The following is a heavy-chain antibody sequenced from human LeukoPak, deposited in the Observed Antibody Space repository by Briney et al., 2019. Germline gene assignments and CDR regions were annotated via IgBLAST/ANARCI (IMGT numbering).Heavy chain of an antibody. V-gene: IGHV3-30*03. Sequence: PGRSLRLSCAASGFTFSSYGMHWVRQAPGKGLEWVAVISYDGSNKYYADSVKGRFTISRDNSKNTLYLQMNSLRAEDTAVYYCVSSGSSSGAAYYYYYYMDVWGKGTTVTVSS. D-gene: IGHD1-26*01. CDR2: ISYDGSNK. J-gene: IGHJ6*03. CDR1: GFTFSSYG. CDR3: VSSGSSSGAAYYYYYYMDV.